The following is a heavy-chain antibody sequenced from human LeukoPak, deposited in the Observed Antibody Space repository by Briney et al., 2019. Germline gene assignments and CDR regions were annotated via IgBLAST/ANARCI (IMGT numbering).Heavy chain of an antibody. CDR2: INPNSGGT. Sequence: ASVKVSCKTSGYTFSGYYLHWVRQAPGQGLEWMGWINPNSGGTNSAQKFQGRVTMTRDTSIITAYMELSRLRSDDTAVYFCARGYYDSSDYEYFQHWGQGTLVTVSS. CDR3: ARGYYDSSDYEYFQH. V-gene: IGHV1-2*02. J-gene: IGHJ1*01. CDR1: GYTFSGYY. D-gene: IGHD3-22*01.